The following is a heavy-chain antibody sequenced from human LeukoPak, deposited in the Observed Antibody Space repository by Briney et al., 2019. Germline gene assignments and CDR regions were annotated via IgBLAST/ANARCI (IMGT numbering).Heavy chain of an antibody. CDR3: AREYTLYRSGWFLDY. CDR2: IDYSGNT. Sequence: SETLSLTCAVSHDSSYSSIYYWGWVRQPPGKGLEWIGTIDYSGNTYYNPSLKSRATISTDTSRSQFSLNLSSVTAAGTAVYYCAREYTLYRSGWFLDYWGQGTVVTVSS. J-gene: IGHJ4*02. CDR1: HDSSYSSIYY. V-gene: IGHV4-39*07. D-gene: IGHD6-19*01.